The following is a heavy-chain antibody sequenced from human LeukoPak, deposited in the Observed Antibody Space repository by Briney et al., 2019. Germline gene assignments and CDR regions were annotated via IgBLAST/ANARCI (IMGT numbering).Heavy chain of an antibody. D-gene: IGHD2-8*01. CDR2: ISSDSGDT. CDR3: ARRMVSAHTKERKDAFDI. J-gene: IGHJ3*02. CDR1: GYTFTGYN. V-gene: IGHV1-2*02. Sequence: GASVKVSCKASGYTFTGYNVDWVRQAPGQGLEWVGWISSDSGDTDCAQKFQARVTMTRDTAINTVYMELSRLTSDDTAVYYCARRMVSAHTKERKDAFDIWGQGTVVTVSS.